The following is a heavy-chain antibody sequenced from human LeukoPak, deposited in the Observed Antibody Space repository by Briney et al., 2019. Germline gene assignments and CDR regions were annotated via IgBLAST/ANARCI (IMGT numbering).Heavy chain of an antibody. V-gene: IGHV3-21*01. CDR3: AKEAGQDYGALDAFDV. D-gene: IGHD4-17*01. Sequence: GGSLRLSCAASGFTFSIYSMNWVRQAPGKGLEWASSIGGTSSSLYYAESVKGRFTISRDNARNSLYLQMNSLGAEDTAVYYCAKEAGQDYGALDAFDVWGQGTMVTVSS. J-gene: IGHJ3*01. CDR1: GFTFSIYS. CDR2: IGGTSSSL.